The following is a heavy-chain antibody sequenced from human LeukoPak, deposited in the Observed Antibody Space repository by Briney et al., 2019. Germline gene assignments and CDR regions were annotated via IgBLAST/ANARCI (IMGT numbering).Heavy chain of an antibody. CDR1: GFTFSSYA. V-gene: IGHV3-23*01. D-gene: IGHD3-10*01. CDR2: VSGSGGNT. J-gene: IGHJ4*02. CDR3: AKDGGFGPIDY. Sequence: GGSLRLSCAASGFTFSSYAMSWVRQAPGKGLEWVSAVSGSGGNTYYADSVKGRFTISRDNSKNTLYLQMNSLRAEDTAVYYCAKDGGFGPIDYWGQGTLVTVSS.